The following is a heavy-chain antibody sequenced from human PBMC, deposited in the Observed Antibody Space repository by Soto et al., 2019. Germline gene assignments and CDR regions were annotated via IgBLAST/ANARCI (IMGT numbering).Heavy chain of an antibody. CDR1: GASISGFY. CDR3: VRDGTKTLRDWFDP. V-gene: IGHV4-4*07. J-gene: IGHJ5*02. CDR2: IYATGTT. Sequence: SETLSLTCTVSGASISGFYWSWIRKSAGKGLEWIGRIYATGTTDYNPSLKSRVMMSVDTSKKQFSLKLRSVTTADTAVYYCVRDGTKTLRDWFDPWGQGISVTVSS. D-gene: IGHD1-1*01.